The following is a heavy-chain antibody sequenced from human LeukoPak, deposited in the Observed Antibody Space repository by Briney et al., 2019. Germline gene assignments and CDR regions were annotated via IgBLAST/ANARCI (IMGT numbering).Heavy chain of an antibody. J-gene: IGHJ4*02. CDR3: VVDTAMVIGSAPTAGVAD. D-gene: IGHD5-18*01. Sequence: SETLSLTCAVYGGSFSGYYWSWIRQPPGKGLEWIGEINHSGSTNYNPSLKSRVTISVDTSKNQFSLKLSSVTAADTAVYYCVVDTAMVIGSAPTAGVADWGQGTLFTVSS. V-gene: IGHV4-34*01. CDR1: GGSFSGYY. CDR2: INHSGST.